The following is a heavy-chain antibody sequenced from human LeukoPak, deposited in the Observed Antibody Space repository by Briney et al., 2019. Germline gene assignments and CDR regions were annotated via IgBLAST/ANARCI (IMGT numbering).Heavy chain of an antibody. V-gene: IGHV3-23*01. J-gene: IGHJ4*02. D-gene: IGHD2-15*01. CDR1: GFTFSSYA. Sequence: PGGSLRLSCAASGFTFSSYAMSCVRQAPGKGLEWVSAISGSGGSTYYADSSKGRFTISRDNSKNTLYLQMNSLRAEDTAVYYCAKTIGYCSGGSCYSEDYFDYWGQGTLVTVSS. CDR3: AKTIGYCSGGSCYSEDYFDY. CDR2: ISGSGGST.